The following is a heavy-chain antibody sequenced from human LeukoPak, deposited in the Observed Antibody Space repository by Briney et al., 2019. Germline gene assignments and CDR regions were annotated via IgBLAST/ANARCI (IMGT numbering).Heavy chain of an antibody. J-gene: IGHJ4*02. V-gene: IGHV4-59*01. Sequence: PSETLSLTCTVSGESISSYYWSWIRQPPGKGLEWIGSIYYSGTTNYNPSLESRGTVSVDTSRNQFSLKLSSVTAADTAVYYCARATIGGRLNIDYWGQGTLVTVSS. D-gene: IGHD3-10*01. CDR2: IYYSGTT. CDR1: GESISSYY. CDR3: ARATIGGRLNIDY.